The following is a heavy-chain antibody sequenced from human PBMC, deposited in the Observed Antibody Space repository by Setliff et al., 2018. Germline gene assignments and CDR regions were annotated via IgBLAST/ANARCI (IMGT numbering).Heavy chain of an antibody. D-gene: IGHD2-15*01. CDR2: IDPDGIGK. V-gene: IGHV3-7*03. J-gene: IGHJ4*02. CDR3: AGGVAPIGYCTLGSCQGFDL. CDR1: EFTFNKYW. Sequence: GGSLRLSCAASEFTFNKYWMTWVRQAPGKGLEWVANIDPDGIGKYYIDSVRGRVTISRDNAKRSLYLQLNSLRPEDTAFYYCAGGVAPIGYCTLGSCQGFDLWGQGTLVTVSS.